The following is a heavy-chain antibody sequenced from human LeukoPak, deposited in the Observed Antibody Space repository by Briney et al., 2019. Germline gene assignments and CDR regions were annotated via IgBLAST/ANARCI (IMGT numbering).Heavy chain of an antibody. CDR2: IYSGGNT. J-gene: IGHJ4*02. V-gene: IGHV3-66*04. CDR1: GFTVSSNY. CDR3: ARLVVTATHFDS. D-gene: IGHD2-21*02. Sequence: HGGSLRLSCAASGFTVSSNYMSWVRQAPGKGLEWVSIIYSGGNTYYADSVEGRFTISRDNSKNTLFLHMNSLRAEDTAVYYCARLVVTATHFDSWGQGTLVTVSS.